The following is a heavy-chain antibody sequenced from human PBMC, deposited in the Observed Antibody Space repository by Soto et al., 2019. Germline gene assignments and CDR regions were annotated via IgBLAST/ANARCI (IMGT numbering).Heavy chain of an antibody. CDR3: VQTTGWPGFDF. V-gene: IGHV3-53*01. Sequence: EVQLVESGGGLIQPGGSLRLSCAASGFAVSSKYMTWVRQAPGKGLEWVSVIYGGGTTYYADSVKGRFTISRDTCKNTLYLKMNSLRVEDTAVYYCVQTTGWPGFDFWGQGTLVTVSS. CDR1: GFAVSSKY. D-gene: IGHD6-19*01. J-gene: IGHJ4*02. CDR2: IYGGGTT.